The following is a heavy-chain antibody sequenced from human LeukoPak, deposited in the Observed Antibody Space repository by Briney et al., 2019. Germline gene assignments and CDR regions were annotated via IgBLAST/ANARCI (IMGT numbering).Heavy chain of an antibody. V-gene: IGHV4-59*08. Sequence: PSETLSLTCTVSGGSIRSYYWSWIRQPPGKGLEVVGYIFYSGTTDSNPSLKSRVTISVDTSKNQFSLKLSSVTAADTAVYYCARTYCSGGSCHFDYWGQGTLVTVSS. CDR2: IFYSGTT. D-gene: IGHD2-15*01. CDR1: GGSIRSYY. CDR3: ARTYCSGGSCHFDY. J-gene: IGHJ4*02.